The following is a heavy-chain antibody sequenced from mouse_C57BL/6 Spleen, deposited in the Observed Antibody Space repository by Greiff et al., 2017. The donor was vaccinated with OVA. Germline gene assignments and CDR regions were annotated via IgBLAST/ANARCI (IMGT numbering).Heavy chain of an antibody. V-gene: IGHV5-17*01. D-gene: IGHD2-4*01. CDR3: AIYYDYDRAYAMDY. J-gene: IGHJ4*01. CDR2: ISSGSSTI. CDR1: GFTFSDYG. Sequence: DVHLVESGGGLVKPGGSLKLSCAASGFTFSDYGMHWVRQAPEKGLEWVAYISSGSSTIYYADTVKGRFTISRDNAKNTLFLQMTSLRSEDTAMYYCAIYYDYDRAYAMDYWGQGTSVTVSS.